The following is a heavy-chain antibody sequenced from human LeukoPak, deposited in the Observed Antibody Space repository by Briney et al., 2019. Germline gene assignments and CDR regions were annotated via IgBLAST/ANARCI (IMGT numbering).Heavy chain of an antibody. CDR2: IHYGGSP. D-gene: IGHD4-17*01. CDR1: VGSISIGGYY. CDR3: ARRSGSGDSRRPFDY. J-gene: IGHJ4*02. V-gene: IGHV4-39*01. Sequence: SETLSLTCTVSVGSISIGGYYWGWIRQPPGKGLEWIGNIHYGGSPYYNPSLKSRIAISDDTSKNQFSLKLYSVTAADTAVYYCARRSGSGDSRRPFDYWGQGTLVTVSS.